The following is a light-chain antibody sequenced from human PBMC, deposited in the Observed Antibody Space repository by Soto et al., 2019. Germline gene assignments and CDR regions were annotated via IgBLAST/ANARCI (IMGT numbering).Light chain of an antibody. Sequence: QSVLTPPPPGSAAPRQTVTNSFSGGNPNIENNYVSWYQHFPGTAPKLLIYEDNNRPSGIPDRFSGSKSGTSATLGITGLQTGDEADYYCVTWDGNLSAGVFGGGTKVTVL. CDR2: EDN. CDR3: VTWDGNLSAGV. CDR1: NPNIENNY. J-gene: IGLJ2*01. V-gene: IGLV1-51*02.